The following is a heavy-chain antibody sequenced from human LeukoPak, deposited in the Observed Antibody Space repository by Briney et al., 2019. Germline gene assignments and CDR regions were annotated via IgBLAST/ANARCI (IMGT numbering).Heavy chain of an antibody. J-gene: IGHJ4*02. CDR1: GFTFSKAW. V-gene: IGHV3-7*01. Sequence: GGSLRLSCAASGFTFSKAWMSWVRQAPGKGLEWVANIKQDGSQKYYVDSVKGRFTISRDNAKNSLYLQMNSLRAEDTAVYYCARETPDSSGWDWGQGTLVTVSS. CDR3: ARETPDSSGWD. CDR2: IKQDGSQK. D-gene: IGHD6-19*01.